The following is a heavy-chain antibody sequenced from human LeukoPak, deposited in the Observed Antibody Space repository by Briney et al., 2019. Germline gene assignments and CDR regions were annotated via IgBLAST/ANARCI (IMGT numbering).Heavy chain of an antibody. D-gene: IGHD6-6*01. V-gene: IGHV1-2*06. CDR3: ARERMVSSSGYYYYYMDV. CDR2: INPNSGGT. J-gene: IGHJ6*03. Sequence: EASVKVSCKASGYTFTGYYMHWVRQAPGQGLEWMGRINPNSGGTNYAQKFQGRVAMTRDTSISTAYMELNRLRSDDTAVYYCARERMVSSSGYYYYYMDVWGKGTTVTVSS. CDR1: GYTFTGYY.